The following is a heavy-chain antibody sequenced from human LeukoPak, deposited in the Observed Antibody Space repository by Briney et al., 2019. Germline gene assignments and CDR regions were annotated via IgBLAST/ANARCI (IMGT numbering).Heavy chain of an antibody. CDR3: ARSGYYYYYMDV. CDR2: INPNSGGT. Sequence: ASVKLSCKASGYTFTDYYVHWVRQAPGQGLEWMGWINPNSGGTNYAQKFQGRVTMTRDTSISTAYMELSRLRSDDTAVYYCARSGYYYYYMDVWGKGTTVTISS. CDR1: GYTFTDYY. J-gene: IGHJ6*03. D-gene: IGHD2-15*01. V-gene: IGHV1-2*02.